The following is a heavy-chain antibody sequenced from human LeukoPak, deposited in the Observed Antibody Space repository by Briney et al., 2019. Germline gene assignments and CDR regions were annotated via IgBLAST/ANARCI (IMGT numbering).Heavy chain of an antibody. CDR3: ARGAAMEPFDY. Sequence: AGGSLRLSCAASGFTFSSYAMHWVRQAPGKGLVWVSRINSDGSSTSYADSVKGRFTISRDNAKNTLYLQMNSLRAEDTAVYYCARGAAMEPFDYWGQGTLVTVSS. V-gene: IGHV3-74*01. D-gene: IGHD5-18*01. CDR1: GFTFSSYA. CDR2: INSDGSST. J-gene: IGHJ4*02.